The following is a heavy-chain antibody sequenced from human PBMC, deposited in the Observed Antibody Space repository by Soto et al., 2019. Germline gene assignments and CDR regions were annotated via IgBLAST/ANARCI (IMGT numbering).Heavy chain of an antibody. CDR3: ASRARGTSVDY. Sequence: PETLSLTCAVSGGSFTSNNWWTWVRQPPGQGLEWIGEIYRTGSTNYNPSLKSRVTISLDKSENQFSLKVTSLTAADTAVYYCASRARGTSVDYWGQGNLVTVSS. CDR2: IYRTGST. CDR1: GGSFTSNNW. D-gene: IGHD1-7*01. V-gene: IGHV4-4*03. J-gene: IGHJ4*02.